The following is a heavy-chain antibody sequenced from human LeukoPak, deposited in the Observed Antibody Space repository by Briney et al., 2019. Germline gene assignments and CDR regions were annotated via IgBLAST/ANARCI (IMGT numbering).Heavy chain of an antibody. CDR1: GFTFSDYY. D-gene: IGHD6-19*01. V-gene: IGHV3-11*06. Sequence: GSLVLSCAASGFTFSDYYMSWIRPAPGKGLEWVSYISSSSSYTNYADSVKGRFTISRDNAKNSLYLQMNSLRAEDTAVYYCARFTGGIAVDWGQGTLVTVSS. CDR3: ARFTGGIAVD. J-gene: IGHJ4*02. CDR2: ISSSSSYT.